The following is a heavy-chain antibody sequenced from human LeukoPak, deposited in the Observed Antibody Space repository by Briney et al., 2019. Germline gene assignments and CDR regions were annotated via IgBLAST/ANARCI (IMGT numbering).Heavy chain of an antibody. CDR2: IIPIFGTA. CDR1: GGTFSSYA. Sequence: SVEVSCKASGGTFSSYAISWVRQAPGQGLEWMGGIIPIFGTANYAQKFQGRVTITADKSTSTAYMELSSLRSEDTAVYYCARVVRAAAGTNFDYWGQGTLVTVSS. V-gene: IGHV1-69*06. J-gene: IGHJ4*02. D-gene: IGHD6-13*01. CDR3: ARVVRAAAGTNFDY.